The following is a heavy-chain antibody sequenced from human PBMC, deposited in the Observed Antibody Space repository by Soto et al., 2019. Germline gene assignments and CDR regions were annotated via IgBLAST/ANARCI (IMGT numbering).Heavy chain of an antibody. J-gene: IGHJ4*02. V-gene: IGHV1-3*01. CDR1: GYTFTNHA. Sequence: ASVKVSCKASGYTFTNHAIHWVRQAPGQGLEWMGWINAGKGDTKYPQRFQGRVTITRDTSASTAYMELSSLRSGDTAVYYCARNILGGTTDYWGPGTPVTVSS. CDR3: ARNILGGTTDY. CDR2: INAGKGDT. D-gene: IGHD1-7*01.